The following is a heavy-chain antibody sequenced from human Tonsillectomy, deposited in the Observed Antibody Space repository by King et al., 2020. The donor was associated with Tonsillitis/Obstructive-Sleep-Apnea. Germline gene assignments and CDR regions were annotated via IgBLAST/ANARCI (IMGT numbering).Heavy chain of an antibody. Sequence: EVQLVESGGGLVQPGGSLRLSCAASGFTVSNNYMNWVRQAPGKGLEWVSVIYSGGSTYYTDSVKDRFTISRDNSMNTLYLQMNTLRAEDTALYYCARGYRYSTGWYNFDYWGQGTLVTVSS. J-gene: IGHJ4*02. CDR3: ARGYRYSTGWYNFDY. CDR2: IYSGGST. V-gene: IGHV3-66*01. CDR1: GFTVSNNY. D-gene: IGHD6-19*01.